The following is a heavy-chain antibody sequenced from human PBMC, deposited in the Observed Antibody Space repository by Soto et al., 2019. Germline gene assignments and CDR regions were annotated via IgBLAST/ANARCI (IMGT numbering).Heavy chain of an antibody. CDR1: GYTFTSYY. Sequence: ASVKVSCKASGYTFTSYYMHWVRQAPGQGLPWMGIINPSGGSTSYAQKFQGRVTMTRDTSTSTVYMELSSLRSEDTAVYYCARDRDYSFVDYYYYYGMDVWGQGTTVTVSS. V-gene: IGHV1-46*03. CDR2: INPSGGST. CDR3: ARDRDYSFVDYYYYYGMDV. D-gene: IGHD2-21*01. J-gene: IGHJ6*02.